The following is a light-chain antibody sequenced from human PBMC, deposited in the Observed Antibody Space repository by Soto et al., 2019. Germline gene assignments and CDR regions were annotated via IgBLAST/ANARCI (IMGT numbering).Light chain of an antibody. Sequence: DIQMTQSPSSLSASVGDRVTITCRASQSISTYLNWYQQKPGKAPMLLIYAASNLQSGVPTRFSGSGSGTDFTLTISSLQPEDFATYYCQQSYGTPLTFGGGTKVEIK. CDR1: QSISTY. CDR3: QQSYGTPLT. J-gene: IGKJ4*01. V-gene: IGKV1-39*01. CDR2: AAS.